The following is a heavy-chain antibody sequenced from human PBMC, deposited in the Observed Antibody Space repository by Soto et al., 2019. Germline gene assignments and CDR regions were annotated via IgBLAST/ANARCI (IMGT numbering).Heavy chain of an antibody. CDR3: ATDRDYNTLDH. D-gene: IGHD1-20*01. CDR1: GFTFSNYW. V-gene: IGHV3-7*01. J-gene: IGHJ4*02. Sequence: EVHLVESGGGLVQPGGSLRLSCGGSGFTFSNYWMHWVRQAPGKGLEWVASIKQDGSEKYFVDSLRGRFSISRDNAKNSLFLQMNSLRPEDTAVYYCATDRDYNTLDHWGQGTLVTVSA. CDR2: IKQDGSEK.